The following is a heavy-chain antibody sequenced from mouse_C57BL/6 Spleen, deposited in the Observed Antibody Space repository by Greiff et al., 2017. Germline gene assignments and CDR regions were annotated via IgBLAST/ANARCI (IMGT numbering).Heavy chain of an antibody. Sequence: DVMLVESGGGLVQPGGSMKLSCVASGFTFSNYWMNWVRQSPEKGLEWVAQIRLKSDNYATHYAESVKGRFTISRDDSKSSVYLQMNNLRAEDTGIYYCTDGIYDGYYLDYWGQGTTLTVSS. D-gene: IGHD2-3*01. CDR2: IRLKSDNYAT. CDR1: GFTFSNYW. CDR3: TDGIYDGYYLDY. J-gene: IGHJ2*01. V-gene: IGHV6-3*01.